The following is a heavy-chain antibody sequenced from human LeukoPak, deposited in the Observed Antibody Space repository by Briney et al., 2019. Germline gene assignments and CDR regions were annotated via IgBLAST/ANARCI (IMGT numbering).Heavy chain of an antibody. CDR3: AKDLTEYYYGSGSYLLDY. CDR1: GFTFSSYA. D-gene: IGHD3-10*01. Sequence: GGSLRLSCAASGFTFSSYAMSWVRQAPGKGLEWVSAISGSGGSTYYADSVKGRFTISRDNSKNTLYLQMNSLRAEDTAVYYCAKDLTEYYYGSGSYLLDYWGQGTLVIVSS. CDR2: ISGSGGST. V-gene: IGHV3-23*01. J-gene: IGHJ4*02.